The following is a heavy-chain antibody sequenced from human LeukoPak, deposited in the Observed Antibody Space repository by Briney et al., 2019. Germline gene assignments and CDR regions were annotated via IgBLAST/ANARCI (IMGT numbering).Heavy chain of an antibody. CDR2: ISAYNGNT. V-gene: IGHV1-18*01. CDR1: GYTFTSYG. D-gene: IGHD3-3*01. J-gene: IGHJ2*01. Sequence: ASVKVSCKASGYTFTSYGISWVRQAPGQGLEWMGWISAYNGNTNYAQKLQGRVTMTTDTSTSTAYMELRSLRSDDTAVYYCARVGTIFGVVIIWYFDLWGRGTLVTVSS. CDR3: ARVGTIFGVVIIWYFDL.